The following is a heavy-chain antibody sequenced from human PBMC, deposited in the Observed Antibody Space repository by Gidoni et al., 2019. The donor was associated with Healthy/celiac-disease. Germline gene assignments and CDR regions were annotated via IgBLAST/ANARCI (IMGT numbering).Heavy chain of an antibody. CDR3: TTGGPTRSGIKYPRY. CDR2: IKSKTDGGTT. V-gene: IGHV3-15*01. J-gene: IGHJ4*02. Sequence: EVQLVESGGGLVKPGGSLRLSCAASGFTFSNAWMSWVRQAPGKGLEWVGRIKSKTDGGTTDYAAPVKGRFTISRDDSKNTLYLQMNSLKTEDTAVYYCTTGGPTRSGIKYPRYWGQGTLVTVSS. D-gene: IGHD3-10*01. CDR1: GFTFSNAW.